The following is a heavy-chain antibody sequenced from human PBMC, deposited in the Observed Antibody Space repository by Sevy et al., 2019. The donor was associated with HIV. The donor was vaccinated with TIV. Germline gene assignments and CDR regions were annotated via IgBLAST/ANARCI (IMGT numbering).Heavy chain of an antibody. Sequence: GGSLRLSCAASGFTFSANWMNWVRQAPRKGLEWVANIKADGSDKHYVDSVEGRFTISRDNAKNLLFLQMNSLRVEDTAVYYCAHETFGRFESWGQGTLVTVS. CDR1: GFTFSANW. J-gene: IGHJ4*02. CDR3: AHETFGRFES. V-gene: IGHV3-7*01. D-gene: IGHD3-16*01. CDR2: IKADGSDK.